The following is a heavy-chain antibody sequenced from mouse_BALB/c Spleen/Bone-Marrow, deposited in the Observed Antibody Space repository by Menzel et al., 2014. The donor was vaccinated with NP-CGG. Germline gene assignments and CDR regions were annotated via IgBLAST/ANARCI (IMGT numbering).Heavy chain of an antibody. D-gene: IGHD2-4*01. CDR1: GFSLTSYG. Sequence: VQRVESGPGLVAPSQSLSITCTVSGFSLTSYGVHWVRRPPGKGLEWLGVIWAGGSTNYNSALMSRLSISKDNSKSQVFLKMNSLQTDDTAMYYCASMITTAWFAYWGQGTLVTVSA. CDR2: IWAGGST. CDR3: ASMITTAWFAY. V-gene: IGHV2-9*02. J-gene: IGHJ3*01.